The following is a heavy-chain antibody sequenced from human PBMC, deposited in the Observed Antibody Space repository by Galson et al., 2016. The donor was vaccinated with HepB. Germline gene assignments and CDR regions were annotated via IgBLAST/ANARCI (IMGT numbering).Heavy chain of an antibody. Sequence: SLRLSCAASGFTFSSYAVSWVRQAPGKGLEWVSGISDSGDSTYDGDSVKGRFTISRDNSKNTLYLQMNSLRVEDTAVYYCAKYDVGQLWFPYYYYMDVWGKGTTVTVSS. D-gene: IGHD5-18*01. CDR1: GFTFSSYA. J-gene: IGHJ6*03. CDR2: ISDSGDST. CDR3: AKYDVGQLWFPYYYYMDV. V-gene: IGHV3-23*01.